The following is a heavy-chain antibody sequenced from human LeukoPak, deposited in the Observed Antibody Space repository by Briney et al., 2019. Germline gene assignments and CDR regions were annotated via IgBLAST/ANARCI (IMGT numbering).Heavy chain of an antibody. CDR2: TTSGGDYT. CDR3: ARGHYDVLAASYKWTPDY. CDR1: GFTFDTFN. D-gene: IGHD3-9*01. Sequence: GGSLRLSCAASGFTFDTFNMNWVRQAPGKGLEWVSSTTSGGDYTYYADSVEGRFTTSRDNAKNSLSLQLNSLRVEDTAVYYCARGHYDVLAASYKWTPDYWGQGTLVTVSS. J-gene: IGHJ4*02. V-gene: IGHV3-21*01.